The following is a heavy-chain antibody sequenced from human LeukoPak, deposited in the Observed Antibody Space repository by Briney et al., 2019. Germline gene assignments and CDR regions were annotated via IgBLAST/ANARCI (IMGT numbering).Heavy chain of an antibody. CDR1: GFTFSSYS. Sequence: GGSLKLSCAASGFTFSSYSMNWVRQAPGKGLQWVTSISSSSSYIYYADSVRGRFTISRDNAKNSLYLQMNSLRAEDTAVYYCATLQDSSGYYYVDYWGQGTLVTVSS. V-gene: IGHV3-21*01. J-gene: IGHJ4*02. CDR3: ATLQDSSGYYYVDY. D-gene: IGHD3-22*01. CDR2: ISSSSSYI.